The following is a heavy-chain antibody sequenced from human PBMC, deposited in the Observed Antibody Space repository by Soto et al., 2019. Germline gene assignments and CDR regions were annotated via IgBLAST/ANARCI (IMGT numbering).Heavy chain of an antibody. V-gene: IGHV3-7*01. CDR1: GFTFSSYW. D-gene: IGHD1-1*01. J-gene: IGHJ4*02. CDR3: AREYPQLLYYFDY. CDR2: IKQDGSEK. Sequence: GGSLRLSCAASGFTFSSYWMSWVRQAPGKGLEWVANIKQDGSEKYYVDSVKGRFTISRDNAKNSLYLQMNSLRAEDTAVYYYAREYPQLLYYFDYWGQGTLVTVSS.